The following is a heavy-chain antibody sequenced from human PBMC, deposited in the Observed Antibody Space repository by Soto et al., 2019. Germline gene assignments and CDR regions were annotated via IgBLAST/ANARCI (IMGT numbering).Heavy chain of an antibody. CDR2: ISYDGSNN. CDR3: ARDSYYYDISGYYTFDH. Sequence: QVQLVESGGGVVQPGRSLRLSCADSGFTFSSYGMHWVRQAPGKGLEWVAHISYDGSNNNYVDSVKGRFTISRDNSKNPXQLQMNSLSTEDTAVYYCARDSYYYDISGYYTFDHWGQGTLVTVSS. CDR1: GFTFSSYG. J-gene: IGHJ4*02. V-gene: IGHV3-30*03. D-gene: IGHD3-22*01.